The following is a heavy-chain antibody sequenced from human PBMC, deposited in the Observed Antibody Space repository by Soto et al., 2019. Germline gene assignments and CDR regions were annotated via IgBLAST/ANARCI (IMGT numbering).Heavy chain of an antibody. CDR2: INPSGGST. CDR3: ARQGYCSGGSCYDYFDY. J-gene: IGHJ4*02. V-gene: IGHV1-46*01. Sequence: ASVKVSCKASGCTFTSYYMHWVRQAPGQGLEWMGIINPSGGSTSYAQKFQGRVTMTRDTSTSTVYMELSSLRSEDTAVYYCARQGYCSGGSCYDYFDYWGQGTLVTVSS. D-gene: IGHD2-15*01. CDR1: GCTFTSYY.